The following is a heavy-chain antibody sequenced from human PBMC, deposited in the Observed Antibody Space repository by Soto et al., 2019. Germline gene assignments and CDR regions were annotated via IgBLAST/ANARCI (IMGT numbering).Heavy chain of an antibody. CDR2: IIPMFDTP. D-gene: IGHD2-15*01. CDR3: ARSGGLDRDFNY. Sequence: ASVKVSCKASGRTFSSDSFSWVRQAPGQGLEWMGGIIPMFDTPICAQKFQDRVTITADESTSTAYMQLSSLRSGDTAVYYCARSGGLDRDFNYWGQGSLVTVSS. CDR1: GRTFSSDS. V-gene: IGHV1-69*13. J-gene: IGHJ4*02.